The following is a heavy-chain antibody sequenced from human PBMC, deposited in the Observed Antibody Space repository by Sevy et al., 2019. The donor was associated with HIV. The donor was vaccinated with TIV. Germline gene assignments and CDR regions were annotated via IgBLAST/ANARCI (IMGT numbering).Heavy chain of an antibody. Sequence: GGSLRLSCAASGFTFTTYWMTWVRQAPGKGLEWVANINQDGSKINYVDSVKGRFIISRDNAKKSLYVQMNSLRADDTAVYYCARVGIFEKTESPDRFMDYWGQGTLVTVSS. D-gene: IGHD2-15*01. V-gene: IGHV3-7*01. CDR3: ARVGIFEKTESPDRFMDY. CDR2: INQDGSKI. J-gene: IGHJ4*02. CDR1: GFTFTTYW.